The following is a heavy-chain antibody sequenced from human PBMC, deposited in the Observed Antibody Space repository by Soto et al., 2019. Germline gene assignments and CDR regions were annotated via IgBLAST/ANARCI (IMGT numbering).Heavy chain of an antibody. J-gene: IGHJ4*02. CDR2: MSGTGGST. Sequence: EVQLLESGGGLVQPGRSLRLSCAASGFTFSSYAMNWVRQAPGKGLEWVSAMSGTGGSTYYADSVKGRFTISRDNSKNTLYLQMNSLRVEDTAVFYCANAVFSSGWSPSYFDYWGQGTLVTVSS. CDR1: GFTFSSYA. D-gene: IGHD6-19*01. CDR3: ANAVFSSGWSPSYFDY. V-gene: IGHV3-23*01.